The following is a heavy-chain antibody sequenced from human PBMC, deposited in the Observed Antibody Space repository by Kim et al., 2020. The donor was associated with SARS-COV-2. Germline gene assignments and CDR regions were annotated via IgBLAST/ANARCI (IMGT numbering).Heavy chain of an antibody. Sequence: YAQKLQGRVTMTTDTSTSTAYMELRSLRSDDTAVYYCASGGGYYYYGMDVWGQGTTVTVSS. D-gene: IGHD3-10*01. V-gene: IGHV1-18*01. CDR3: ASGGGYYYYGMDV. J-gene: IGHJ6*02.